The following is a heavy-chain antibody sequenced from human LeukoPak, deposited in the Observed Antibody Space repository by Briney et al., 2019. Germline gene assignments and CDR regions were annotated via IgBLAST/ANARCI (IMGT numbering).Heavy chain of an antibody. J-gene: IGHJ4*02. Sequence: SWTLSLTFTVTVGSKSRGDYYWSGFRDSPGKGVEWLGYTSLSGPTYCNISIKSPIAISLAMPRNQFSLNLHSVTAADRAVYYCARALLFESRAFDCWGQGILVTVSS. D-gene: IGHD3-9*01. V-gene: IGHV4-30-4*01. CDR2: TSLSGPT. CDR3: ARALLFESRAFDC. CDR1: VGSKSRGDYY.